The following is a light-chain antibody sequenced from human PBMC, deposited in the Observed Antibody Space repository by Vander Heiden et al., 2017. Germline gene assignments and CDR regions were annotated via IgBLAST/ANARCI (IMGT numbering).Light chain of an antibody. Sequence: EIVLTQSPGTLSLSPGESAIISRRARQSGSNAYLAWYSQKPAQAPRLLIYATSARATGIPDRFSGSGSGTDFTLTVSRLEPEDFAVYYYQQYGASPLTFGPGTRVDIK. V-gene: IGKV3-20*01. CDR3: QQYGASPLT. CDR2: ATS. CDR1: QSGSNAY. J-gene: IGKJ3*01.